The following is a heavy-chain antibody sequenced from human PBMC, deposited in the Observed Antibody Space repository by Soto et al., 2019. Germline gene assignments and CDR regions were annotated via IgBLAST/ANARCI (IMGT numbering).Heavy chain of an antibody. V-gene: IGHV4-59*01. CDR3: ARGQEMATKYDY. D-gene: IGHD5-12*01. CDR2: IYYSGST. Sequence: SETLSLTCTVSGGSISSYYWSWIRQPPGKGLEWIGYIYYSGSTNYNPSLKSRVTISVDTSKNQFSLKLSSVTAADTAVYYCARGQEMATKYDYWGQGTLVTVSS. CDR1: GGSISSYY. J-gene: IGHJ4*02.